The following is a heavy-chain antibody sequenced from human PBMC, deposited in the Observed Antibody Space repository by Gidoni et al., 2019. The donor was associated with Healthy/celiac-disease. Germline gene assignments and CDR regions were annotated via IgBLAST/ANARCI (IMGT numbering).Heavy chain of an antibody. Sequence: QVQLQESGPGLVKPSGTLSLTCAVSGGSISSSNWWSWVRQPPGKGLEWIGEIYHSGSTNYNPSLKSRVTISVDKSKNQFSLKLSSVTAADTAVYYCAKLPYSSPRWYYYGMDVWGQGTTVTVSS. CDR3: AKLPYSSPRWYYYGMDV. V-gene: IGHV4-4*02. J-gene: IGHJ6*02. D-gene: IGHD6-13*01. CDR2: IYHSGST. CDR1: GGSISSSNW.